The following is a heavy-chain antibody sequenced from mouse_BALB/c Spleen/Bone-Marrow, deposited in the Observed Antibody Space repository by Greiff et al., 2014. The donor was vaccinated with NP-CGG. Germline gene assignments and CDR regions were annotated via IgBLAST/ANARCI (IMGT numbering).Heavy chain of an antibody. Sequence: LVESGAELVKPGASVKLSCEASGYTFTSFYMYWVKQRPGQGLEWIGGINPSNGGTNFNEKFKSKATLTLDKSSSTAYMQLSSLTSEDSAVYYCTRGSYGSSQYYFDYWGQGTTLTVSS. J-gene: IGHJ2*01. CDR2: INPSNGGT. CDR1: GYTFTSFY. CDR3: TRGSYGSSQYYFDY. D-gene: IGHD1-1*01. V-gene: IGHV1S81*02.